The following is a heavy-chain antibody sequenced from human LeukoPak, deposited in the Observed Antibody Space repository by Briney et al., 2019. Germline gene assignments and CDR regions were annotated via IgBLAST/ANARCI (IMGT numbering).Heavy chain of an antibody. CDR2: IASGGGANR. D-gene: IGHD2/OR15-2a*01. CDR3: ARIGTTTRGPAGLDV. V-gene: IGHV3-48*03. J-gene: IGHJ6*02. Sequence: GGSLRLSCAASGFTFSSYEMNWARQAPGKGLEWVSYIASGGGANRFYSESVKGRFTISRDNAKNSLYLHMNSLRAEDTGVYYCARIGTTTRGPAGLDVWGQGTTVTVSS. CDR1: GFTFSSYE.